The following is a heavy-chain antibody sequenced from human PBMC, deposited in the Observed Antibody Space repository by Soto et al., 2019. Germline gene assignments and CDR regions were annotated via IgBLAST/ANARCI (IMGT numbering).Heavy chain of an antibody. CDR3: TTCTSCPRGGYYYYYYGMDV. V-gene: IGHV3-15*01. CDR2: IKSKTDGGTT. Sequence: GGSLRLSCAASGFTFSNAWMSWVRQAPGRGLEWVGRIKSKTDGGTTDYAAPVKGRFTISRDDSKNTLYLQMNSLKTEDTAVYYCTTCTSCPRGGYYYYYYGMDVWGQGTTVTVPS. CDR1: GFTFSNAW. D-gene: IGHD2-2*01. J-gene: IGHJ6*02.